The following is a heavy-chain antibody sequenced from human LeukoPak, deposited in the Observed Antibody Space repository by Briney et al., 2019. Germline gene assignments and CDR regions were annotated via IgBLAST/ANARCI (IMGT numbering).Heavy chain of an antibody. CDR3: ARDLPPYYFDY. CDR2: IIPILGIA. Sequence: ASVTVSCTSSGGIFSSYAISWVRQAPGQGLEWMGRIIPILGIANYAQKFQGRVTITADKSTSTAYMDLSSLRSEDTAVYYCARDLPPYYFDYWGQGTLVTVSS. J-gene: IGHJ4*02. V-gene: IGHV1-69*04. CDR1: GGIFSSYA.